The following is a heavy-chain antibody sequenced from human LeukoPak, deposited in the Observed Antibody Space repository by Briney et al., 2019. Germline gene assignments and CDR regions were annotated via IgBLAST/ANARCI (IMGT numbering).Heavy chain of an antibody. Sequence: ASVKVSCKASGYTFTSYDINWVRQATGQGPEWMGWMNPNSGNTGYAQKFQGRVTMTRDTSISTAYMELSSLRSEDTAVYYCARDRSYYYDSSGYYSDAFDIWGQGTMVTVSS. CDR2: MNPNSGNT. CDR3: ARDRSYYYDSSGYYSDAFDI. V-gene: IGHV1-8*01. CDR1: GYTFTSYD. J-gene: IGHJ3*02. D-gene: IGHD3-22*01.